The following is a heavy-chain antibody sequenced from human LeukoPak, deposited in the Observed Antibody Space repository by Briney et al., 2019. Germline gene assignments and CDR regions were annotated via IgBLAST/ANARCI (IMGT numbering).Heavy chain of an antibody. D-gene: IGHD3-10*01. CDR2: IHAGGST. V-gene: IGHV3-53*01. CDR3: ARDYLGSGIIGDV. CDR1: GFTVSTNY. J-gene: IGHJ6*02. Sequence: GGSLRLSCAASGFTVSTNYMSWVRQAPGKGLEWVSIIHAGGSTYYADYVKGRFTIYRDSSKNTLYLQMNSLRADDTAVYYCARDYLGSGIIGDVWGQGTTVTVSS.